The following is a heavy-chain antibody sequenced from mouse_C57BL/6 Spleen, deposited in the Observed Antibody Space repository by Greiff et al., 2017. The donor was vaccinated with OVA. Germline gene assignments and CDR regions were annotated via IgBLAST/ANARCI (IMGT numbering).Heavy chain of an antibody. D-gene: IGHD1-2*01. CDR1: GFTFSDYY. Sequence: EVQLVESEGGLVQPGSSMKLSCTASGFTFSDYYMAWVRQVPEKGLEWVANINYDGSSTYYLDSLKSRFIISRDNAKNILYLQMSSLKSEDTATYYCARDGHYGYFDYWGQGTTLTVSS. CDR2: INYDGSST. V-gene: IGHV5-16*01. CDR3: ARDGHYGYFDY. J-gene: IGHJ2*01.